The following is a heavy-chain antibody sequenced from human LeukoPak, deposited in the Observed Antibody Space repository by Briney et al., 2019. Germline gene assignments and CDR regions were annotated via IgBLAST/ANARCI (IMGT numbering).Heavy chain of an antibody. Sequence: SETLSLTCTVSGGSISSSSYYWGWIRQPPGKGLEWIGSIYYSGSTYYNPSLKSRVTISVDTSKNQFSLKLSSVTAADTAVYYCARLRGYSYGYEFDYWGQGTLVTVSS. CDR1: GGSISSSSYY. V-gene: IGHV4-39*01. CDR2: IYYSGST. J-gene: IGHJ4*02. CDR3: ARLRGYSYGYEFDY. D-gene: IGHD5-18*01.